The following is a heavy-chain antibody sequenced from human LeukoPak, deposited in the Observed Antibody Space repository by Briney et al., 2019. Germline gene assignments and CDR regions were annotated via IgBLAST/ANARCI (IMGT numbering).Heavy chain of an antibody. J-gene: IGHJ6*02. Sequence: PGGSLRLSCAASGFTFDDYAMHWVRQAPGKGLEWVPGISWNSGSIGYADSVKGRFTISRDNAKNSLYLQMNSLRAEDTALYYCAKGGYSSSYYYYGMDVWGQGTTVTVSS. D-gene: IGHD6-13*01. CDR1: GFTFDDYA. CDR2: ISWNSGSI. V-gene: IGHV3-9*01. CDR3: AKGGYSSSYYYYGMDV.